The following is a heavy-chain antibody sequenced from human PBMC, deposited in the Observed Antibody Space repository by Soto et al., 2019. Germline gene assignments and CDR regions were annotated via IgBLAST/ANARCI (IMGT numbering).Heavy chain of an antibody. D-gene: IGHD2-2*01. CDR2: NIPIFGTA. CDR3: ARRVPAAGYYCGMDV. V-gene: IGHV1-69*12. Sequence: QVQLVQSGAEVKKPGSSVKVSCKASGGTFSSCAISWVRQAPGRGLEWMGGNIPIFGTANYAQKFLGRVTNTADESTCTAYMELSSLRSEDTAVYYCARRVPAAGYYCGMDVWGQGTTVTVSS. J-gene: IGHJ6*02. CDR1: GGTFSSCA.